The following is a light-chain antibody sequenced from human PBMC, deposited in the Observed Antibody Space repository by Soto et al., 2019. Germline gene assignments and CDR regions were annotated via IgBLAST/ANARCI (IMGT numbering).Light chain of an antibody. Sequence: EIVLMQSPGTLSLSPGDRATLSCRASQTLSSGYLAWYQHKPGQPPRLLIYDVSSRTPGTPDRFSGSGSGTDFALTISRLEPEDFAVYYCHQYGSSPRAFGPGTKVEVK. CDR1: QTLSSGY. CDR2: DVS. J-gene: IGKJ1*01. V-gene: IGKV3-20*01. CDR3: HQYGSSPRA.